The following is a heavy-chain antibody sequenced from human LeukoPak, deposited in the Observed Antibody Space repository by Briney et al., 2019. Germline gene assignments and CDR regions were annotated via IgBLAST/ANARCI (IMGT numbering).Heavy chain of an antibody. Sequence: SETLFLTCTVSGGSISSYYWSWIRQPPGKGLEWIGYIYYSGSTNYNPSLKSRVTISVDTSKNQFSLRLSSVTAADTAVYYCARGIESSTSWIDPWGQGTLVTVSS. CDR3: ARGIESSTSWIDP. V-gene: IGHV4-59*13. CDR1: GGSISSYY. J-gene: IGHJ5*02. CDR2: IYYSGST. D-gene: IGHD2-2*01.